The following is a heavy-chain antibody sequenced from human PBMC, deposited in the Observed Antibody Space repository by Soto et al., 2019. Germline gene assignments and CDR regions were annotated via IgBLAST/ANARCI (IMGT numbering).Heavy chain of an antibody. CDR1: GYTFTDYY. V-gene: IGHV1-2*04. CDR2: INPNSGVT. CDR3: AREGGYSSGLGIDY. D-gene: IGHD6-19*01. J-gene: IGHJ4*02. Sequence: QVQLVQSGAEVKKPGASVKVSCKASGYTFTDYYMHWVRQAPGQGLEWMGWINPNSGVTNYAQKFQSWVPMARDTSISTSYMELRRLRSDDPPGYYRAREGGYSSGLGIDYWGQGTLVTVSS.